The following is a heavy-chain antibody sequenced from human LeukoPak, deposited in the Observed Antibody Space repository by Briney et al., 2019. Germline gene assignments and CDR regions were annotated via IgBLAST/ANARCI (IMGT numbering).Heavy chain of an antibody. J-gene: IGHJ4*02. D-gene: IGHD3-9*01. V-gene: IGHV1-69*04. CDR2: IIPILGIA. CDR3: ARDLSVVLRYFDSDY. Sequence: ASVKVSCKASGGTFSSYAISWVRQAPGQGLEWMGRIIPILGIANYAQKFQGRVTITADKSTSTAYMELSSLRSEDTAVYYCARDLSVVLRYFDSDYWGQGTLVTVSS. CDR1: GGTFSSYA.